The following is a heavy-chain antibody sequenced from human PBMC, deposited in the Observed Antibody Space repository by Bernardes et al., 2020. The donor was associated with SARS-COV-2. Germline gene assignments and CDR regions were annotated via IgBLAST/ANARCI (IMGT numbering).Heavy chain of an antibody. J-gene: IGHJ5*02. V-gene: IGHV3-13*01. D-gene: IGHD2-15*01. CDR1: GFTFSSYD. Sequence: SLRLSCAASGFTFSSYDMHWVRQATGKGLEWVSAIGTAGDTYYPGSVKGRFTISRENAKNSLYLQMNSLRAGDTAVYYCARAGYCSGGSCAFDPWGQGTLVTVSS. CDR2: IGTAGDT. CDR3: ARAGYCSGGSCAFDP.